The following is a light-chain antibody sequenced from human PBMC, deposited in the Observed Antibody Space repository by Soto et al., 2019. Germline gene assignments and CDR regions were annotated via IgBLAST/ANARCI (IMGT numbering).Light chain of an antibody. CDR3: ISYTSSSTWV. V-gene: IGLV2-14*01. CDR2: EVS. CDR1: SRDVGGYNY. J-gene: IGLJ3*02. Sequence: QSALTQPASVSGSPGQSITISCTGTSRDVGGYNYVSWYQHHPGKAPKLIIYEVSNRPSGISDRFSGSKSGNAASLTISGLQAEDESDYYCISYTSSSTWVFGGGTKLTVL.